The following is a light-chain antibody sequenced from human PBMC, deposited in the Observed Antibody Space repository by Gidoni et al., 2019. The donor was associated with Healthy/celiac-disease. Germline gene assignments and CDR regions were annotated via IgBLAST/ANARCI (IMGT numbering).Light chain of an antibody. J-gene: IGLJ3*02. CDR3: SSYTSSSTLGV. CDR1: SSDVGGYNY. CDR2: DVS. Sequence: SALAPPSPLAGVPGQSIHISCTGTSSDVGGYNYVSWYQQHPGKAPKLMIYDVSNRPSGVSNRLSGSKSGNTASLTISGLQAEDEADYYCSSYTSSSTLGVFGGGTKLTVL. V-gene: IGLV2-14*01.